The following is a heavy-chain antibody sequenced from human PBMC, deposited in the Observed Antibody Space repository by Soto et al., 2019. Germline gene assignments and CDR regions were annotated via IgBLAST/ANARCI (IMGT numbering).Heavy chain of an antibody. Sequence: GGSLRLSCXAXGFTFSSYAMSWVRQAPGKGLEWVSAISGSGGSTYYADSVKGRFTISRDNSKNTLYLQMNSLRAEDTTVYYCAKARGQLATHFDYWGQGTLVTVSS. J-gene: IGHJ4*02. CDR2: ISGSGGST. V-gene: IGHV3-23*01. D-gene: IGHD6-6*01. CDR1: GFTFSSYA. CDR3: AKARGQLATHFDY.